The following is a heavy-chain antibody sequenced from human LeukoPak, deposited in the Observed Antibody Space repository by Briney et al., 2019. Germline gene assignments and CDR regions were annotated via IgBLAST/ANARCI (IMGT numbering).Heavy chain of an antibody. CDR3: ARDSVDAEFDY. CDR1: GVTFSSYW. V-gene: IGHV3-7*01. D-gene: IGHD5/OR15-5a*01. Sequence: GGSLRLSCAASGVTFSSYWMSWVRQAPGKGREWVANIKQDGSEKYYVASVKGRFTISRDNAKNSLYLQMNSLRAEDTAVYYCARDSVDAEFDYWGQGTLVTVSS. J-gene: IGHJ4*02. CDR2: IKQDGSEK.